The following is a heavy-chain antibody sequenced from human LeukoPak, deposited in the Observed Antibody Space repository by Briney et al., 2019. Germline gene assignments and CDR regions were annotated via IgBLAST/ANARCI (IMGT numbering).Heavy chain of an antibody. CDR3: ARLAAGSDYFDY. Sequence: GGSLRLSCAASGFSPRRAWMSWVRHAPGEGLEWVSHIKPDSSERHYVDSVKGRFTFSRDNAKNSLYLQMNGLRAEDMAVYYCARLAAGSDYFDYWGQGTLVTVSS. J-gene: IGHJ4*02. CDR1: GFSPRRAW. CDR2: IKPDSSER. V-gene: IGHV3-7*04. D-gene: IGHD6-13*01.